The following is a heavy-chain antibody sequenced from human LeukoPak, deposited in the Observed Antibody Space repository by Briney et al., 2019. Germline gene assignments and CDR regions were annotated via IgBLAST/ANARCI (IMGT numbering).Heavy chain of an antibody. CDR3: ARGSSAGDRYYFDY. J-gene: IGHJ4*02. CDR1: GYTFTGYY. D-gene: IGHD7-27*01. Sequence: ASVKVSCKASGYTFTGYYMHWVRQAPGQGLERMGWINPNSGGTNYAQKFQGRVTMTRDTSISTAYMELSRLRSEDTAVYYCARGSSAGDRYYFDYWGQGTLVTVSS. V-gene: IGHV1-2*02. CDR2: INPNSGGT.